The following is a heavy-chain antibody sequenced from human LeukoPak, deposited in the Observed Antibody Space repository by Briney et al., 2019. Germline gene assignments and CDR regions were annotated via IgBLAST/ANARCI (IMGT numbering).Heavy chain of an antibody. J-gene: IGHJ5*02. CDR3: AKDLGYCSGGSCYRWFDP. Sequence: GGSLRLSCAASGFTCSSYAMSWVRQAPGKGLEWVSAISGSGGSTYYADSVKGRFTISRDNSKNTLYLQMNSLRAEDTAVYYCAKDLGYCSGGSCYRWFDPWGQGTLVTVSS. CDR1: GFTCSSYA. V-gene: IGHV3-23*01. D-gene: IGHD2-15*01. CDR2: ISGSGGST.